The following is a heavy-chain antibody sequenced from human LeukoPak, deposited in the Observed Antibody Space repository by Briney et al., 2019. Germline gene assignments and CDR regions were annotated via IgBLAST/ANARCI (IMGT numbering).Heavy chain of an antibody. CDR3: ATGSGWDFDY. CDR1: GYSFTSYW. CDR2: IYAGASDT. V-gene: IGHV5-51*01. J-gene: IGHJ4*02. Sequence: GESLKISCKGSGYSFTSYWIAWVRQMPGKGLEWMGIIYAGASDTRYSPSFQGQVTISDDKSINTAYLQWNSLKASDTAIYYCATGSGWDFDYWGQGTLVTLSS. D-gene: IGHD6-19*01.